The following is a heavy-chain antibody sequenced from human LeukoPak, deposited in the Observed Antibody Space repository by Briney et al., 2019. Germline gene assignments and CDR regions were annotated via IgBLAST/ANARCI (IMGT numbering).Heavy chain of an antibody. CDR1: GFTFSSYN. V-gene: IGHV3-23*01. D-gene: IGHD6-13*01. Sequence: GGSLRLSCAASGFTFSSYNMKWVRQAPGEGLEWVSAISGSGGSTYYADSVKGRFTISRDHSKNTLYLQMNSLRAEDTAVYYCAKVLQQQTASYYYYYGMDVWGQGTTVTVSS. CDR2: ISGSGGST. J-gene: IGHJ6*02. CDR3: AKVLQQQTASYYYYYGMDV.